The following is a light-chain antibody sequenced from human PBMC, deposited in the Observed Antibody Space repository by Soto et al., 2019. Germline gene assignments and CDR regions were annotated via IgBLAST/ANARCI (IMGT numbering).Light chain of an antibody. CDR3: QQYLTSPKT. V-gene: IGKV3-20*01. CDR1: QSVSSSN. Sequence: ETLLTQSPGTLSLSPGERATLSCRASQSVSSSNLAWYQQKPAQAPRLLIYAASRRAPGIPERFSGSGSGTDFTLTISRLEPEDFAVYYCQQYLTSPKTFGQGTKVDIK. J-gene: IGKJ1*01. CDR2: AAS.